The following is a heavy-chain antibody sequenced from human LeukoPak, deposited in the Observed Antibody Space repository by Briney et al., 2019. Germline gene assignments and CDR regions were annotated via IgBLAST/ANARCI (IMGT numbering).Heavy chain of an antibody. CDR2: IYSGGST. Sequence: GGSLRLSCAASGFTVSSNYMSWVRQAPGKGLEWVSVIYSGGSTYYADSVKGRFTISRDNSKNTLYLQMNSLRAEDTAVYYCASKGYSSGWSPFDFWGQGTLVTVSS. D-gene: IGHD6-19*01. CDR1: GFTVSSNY. CDR3: ASKGYSSGWSPFDF. J-gene: IGHJ4*02. V-gene: IGHV3-53*01.